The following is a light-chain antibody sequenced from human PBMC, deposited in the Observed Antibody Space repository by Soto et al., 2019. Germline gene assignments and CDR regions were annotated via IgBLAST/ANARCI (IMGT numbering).Light chain of an antibody. CDR3: QQYFTSPLT. Sequence: EVVLTQSPGTLSLSPGESATLSCRASQSVSSNYLAWYQQKPGQAPRLLSYGVSTRATGIPDRFSGSGSGTDFYLTISRLEPEDFALYYCQQYFTSPLTFGGGNKVEIK. J-gene: IGKJ4*01. CDR2: GVS. V-gene: IGKV3-20*01. CDR1: QSVSSNY.